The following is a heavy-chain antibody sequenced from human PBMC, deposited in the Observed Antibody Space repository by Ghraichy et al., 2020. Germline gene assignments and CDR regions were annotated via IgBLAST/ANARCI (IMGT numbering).Heavy chain of an antibody. CDR2: IDSSSSYI. D-gene: IGHD2-8*01. CDR3: TKDGDAWCTIGLCYTAFDI. V-gene: IGHV3-21*04. J-gene: IGHJ3*02. Sequence: GGSLRLSCTASGFTFISYSMHWVRQAPGKGLEWVSYIDSSSSYIYYAESVTGRFTISRDNAKNSLSLQMNSLRAEDTAVFYCTKDGDAWCTIGLCYTAFDIWGPGTMVTVSS. CDR1: GFTFISYS.